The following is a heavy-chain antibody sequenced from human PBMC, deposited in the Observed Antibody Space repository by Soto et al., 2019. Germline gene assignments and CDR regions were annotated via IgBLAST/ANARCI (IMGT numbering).Heavy chain of an antibody. D-gene: IGHD3-10*01. J-gene: IGHJ6*01. Sequence: QVQMVESGGGLVKPGGSLRLSCEASGITFSDHYMTWIRQAPGKGLEWISYISGTAGTIYYADSVNGLFTISRDNGKKSLLLKLTSLTAEDTAVYYWARAPYCGSGTFFSLAVDVWGQGTMVTVSS. CDR3: ARAPYCGSGTFFSLAVDV. CDR2: ISGTAGTI. V-gene: IGHV3-11*01. CDR1: GITFSDHY.